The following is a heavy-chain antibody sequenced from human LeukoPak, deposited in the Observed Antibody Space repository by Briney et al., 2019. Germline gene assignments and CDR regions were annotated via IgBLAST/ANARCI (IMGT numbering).Heavy chain of an antibody. Sequence: PSETLSLTCTVSGGCISSSSYYWGWIRQPPGKGLEWIGSIYYSGSTYYNPSLKSRVTISVDTSKNQFSLKLSSVTAADTAVYYCARHWSYYDFWSGPGGDYWGQGTLVTVSS. CDR3: ARHWSYYDFWSGPGGDY. J-gene: IGHJ4*02. V-gene: IGHV4-39*01. CDR2: IYYSGST. CDR1: GGCISSSSYY. D-gene: IGHD3-3*01.